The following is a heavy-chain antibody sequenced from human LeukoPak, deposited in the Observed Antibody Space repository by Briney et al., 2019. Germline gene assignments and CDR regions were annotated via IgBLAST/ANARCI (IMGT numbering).Heavy chain of an antibody. V-gene: IGHV3-21*01. CDR1: GFTFSSCS. D-gene: IGHD3-10*01. CDR3: AREGYYYGSGSYPDAFDI. Sequence: GGSLRLSCAASGFTFSSCSMNWVRQAPGKGLEWVSSISSSSSYIYYADSVKGRFTISRDNAKNSLYLQMNSLRAEDTAVYYCAREGYYYGSGSYPDAFDIWGQGTMVTVSS. J-gene: IGHJ3*02. CDR2: ISSSSSYI.